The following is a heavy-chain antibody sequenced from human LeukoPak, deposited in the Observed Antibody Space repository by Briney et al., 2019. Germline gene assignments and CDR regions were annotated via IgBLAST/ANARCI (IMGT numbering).Heavy chain of an antibody. Sequence: PSETLSLTWTVSGXSISSYYGSWIRQPPGKGLEWVRYIYYSGSTSYNPSLRSRVSISVDTSKNQFSLKLSSVTAADTAVYFCARGGWSLDFWGRGTLVTVSS. CDR2: IYYSGST. CDR3: ARGGWSLDF. D-gene: IGHD3-16*01. CDR1: GXSISSYY. V-gene: IGHV4-59*01. J-gene: IGHJ2*01.